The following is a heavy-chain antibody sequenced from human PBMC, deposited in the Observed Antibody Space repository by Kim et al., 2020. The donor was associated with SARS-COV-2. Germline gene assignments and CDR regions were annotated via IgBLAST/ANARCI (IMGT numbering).Heavy chain of an antibody. Sequence: SETLSLTCTVSGGSISSGGYYWSWIRQHPGKGLEWIGYIYYSGSTYYNPSLKSRVTISVDTSKNQFSLKLSSVTAADTAVYYCARESHLLLWFGDSNWFDPWGQGTLVTVSS. D-gene: IGHD3-10*01. V-gene: IGHV4-31*03. J-gene: IGHJ5*02. CDR3: ARESHLLLWFGDSNWFDP. CDR1: GGSISSGGYY. CDR2: IYYSGST.